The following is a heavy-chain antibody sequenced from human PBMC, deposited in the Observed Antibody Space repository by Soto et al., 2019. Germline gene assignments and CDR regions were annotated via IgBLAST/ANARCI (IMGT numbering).Heavy chain of an antibody. CDR1: GYSFTSYW. J-gene: IGHJ4*02. CDR3: ARHTYYYDSSGYLYPPNYYFDY. D-gene: IGHD3-22*01. V-gene: IGHV5-10-1*01. Sequence: PGESLKISCKGSGYSFTSYWISLVRQMPGKGLEWMGRIDPSDSYTNYSPSFQGHVTISADKSISTAYLQWSSLKASDTAMYYCARHTYYYDSSGYLYPPNYYFDYWGQGTLVTVSS. CDR2: IDPSDSYT.